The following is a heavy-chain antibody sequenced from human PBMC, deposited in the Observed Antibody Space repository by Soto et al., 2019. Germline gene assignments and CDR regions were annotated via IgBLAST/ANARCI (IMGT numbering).Heavy chain of an antibody. Sequence: EVQLVESGGGLIQPGGSLRLSCAASGFTVSSTYMSWVRQTPGKGLEWVSVIYSGGNPYYADSVKGRCTISRDTSTNTLYLQMNSLRAEDTAVYYCAREGYSCYDYMGFDDWGQGTLVTVSS. CDR3: AREGYSCYDYMGFDD. V-gene: IGHV3-53*01. CDR2: IYSGGNP. CDR1: GFTVSSTY. J-gene: IGHJ4*02. D-gene: IGHD5-12*01.